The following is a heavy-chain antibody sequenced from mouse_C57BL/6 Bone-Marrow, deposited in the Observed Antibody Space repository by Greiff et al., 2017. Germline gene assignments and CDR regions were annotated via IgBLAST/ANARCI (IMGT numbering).Heavy chain of an antibody. CDR2: ISNLVYSI. D-gene: IGHD1-1*02. CDR1: GFTFSDYG. Sequence: EVMLVESGGGLVQPGGSLKLSCAASGFTFSDYGMAWVRQAPRKGPEWVAFISNLVYSIYYADTVTGRFTISREKAKNTRYLEMSRLRSEDTAMYYCARRGGGSHYYAMDYWGQGTSVTVSS. CDR3: ARRGGGSHYYAMDY. V-gene: IGHV5-15*01. J-gene: IGHJ4*01.